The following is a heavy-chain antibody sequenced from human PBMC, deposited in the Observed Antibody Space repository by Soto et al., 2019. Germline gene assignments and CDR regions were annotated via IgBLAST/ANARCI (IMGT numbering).Heavy chain of an antibody. V-gene: IGHV3-23*01. Sequence: PGGSLRLSCAAAEFTFSSYAMTWVRPAPGKGLEWVSAISGSGVSTYYADSAKGRFTISRDNSKNTLYLQMNSLRAEDTAVYYCAKDRLKLAPHYFDYWGQGTLVTVSS. J-gene: IGHJ4*02. CDR2: ISGSGVST. CDR3: AKDRLKLAPHYFDY. CDR1: EFTFSSYA. D-gene: IGHD6-13*01.